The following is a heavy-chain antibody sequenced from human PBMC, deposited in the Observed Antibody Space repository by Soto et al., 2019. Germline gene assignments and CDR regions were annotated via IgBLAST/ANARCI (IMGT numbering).Heavy chain of an antibody. J-gene: IGHJ1*01. Sequence: EVQLVESGGGAVQPGGSLKLSCAASGFTFIGSAMHWLRQASGKGLAWVGHIRSKPNKYATASAASVKGRFTISSDDSKITAYLQINSLKTEDTAVSYVTRFPGGSGHVWGQGTLVAVA. D-gene: IGHD3-10*01. V-gene: IGHV3-73*01. CDR2: IRSKPNKYAT. CDR3: TRFPGGSGHV. CDR1: GFTFIGSA.